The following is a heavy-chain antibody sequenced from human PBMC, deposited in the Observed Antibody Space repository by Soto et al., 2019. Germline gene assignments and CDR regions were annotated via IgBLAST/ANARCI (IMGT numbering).Heavy chain of an antibody. CDR3: VRVEYYDSGDY. CDR1: GFAFSSSW. Sequence: EGQLVQSGGGSVQPGGSLRLSCAASGFAFSSSWMHWVRQVPGKGLVWVSRINSDGSSTSYVDSVKGRFTISRDNAKNTLYLQMNSLRVEDTAVYYCVRVEYYDSGDYWGQGTLVTVS. CDR2: INSDGSST. D-gene: IGHD3-16*01. J-gene: IGHJ4*02. V-gene: IGHV3-74*01.